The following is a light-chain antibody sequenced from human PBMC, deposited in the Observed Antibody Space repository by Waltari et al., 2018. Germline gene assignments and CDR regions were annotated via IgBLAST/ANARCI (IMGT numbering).Light chain of an antibody. V-gene: IGKV3-20*01. Sequence: IVLTQSPGTLSLSPGERATLSCRASQSVRGNYLAWYQQKPGQAPRLLIDGASSRATGIPDRFSGSGSGTDFTLTISRLEPEDFAVYYCQQYGTIPRTFGQGTKVEIK. J-gene: IGKJ1*01. CDR2: GAS. CDR1: QSVRGNY. CDR3: QQYGTIPRT.